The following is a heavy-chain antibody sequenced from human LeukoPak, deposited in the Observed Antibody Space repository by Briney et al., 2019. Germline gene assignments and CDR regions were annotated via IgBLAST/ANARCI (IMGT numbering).Heavy chain of an antibody. J-gene: IGHJ4*02. CDR1: GFTFDDYG. D-gene: IGHD6-19*01. CDR3: ARVVRSAVAAFDY. V-gene: IGHV3-20*04. CDR2: INWNGGST. Sequence: PGGSLRLSCAASGFTFDDYGMSSVRQAPGKGLEWVSGINWNGGSTGYADSVKGRFTISTDNAKNSLYLQMTSLRAEDTALYYCARVVRSAVAAFDYWGQGTLVTVSS.